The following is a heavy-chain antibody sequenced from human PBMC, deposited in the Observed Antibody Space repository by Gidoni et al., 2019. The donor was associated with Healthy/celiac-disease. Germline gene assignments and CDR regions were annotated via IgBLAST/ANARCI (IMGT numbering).Heavy chain of an antibody. Sequence: EVQLLESGGGLVQPGGSLRLSCAASGFTFSSYAMSWVRQAPGKGLEWVSAISGSGGSTYYADSVKGRFTISRDNSKNTLYLQMNSLRAEDTAVYYCATQTLYCSGGSCYWDYWGQGTLVTVSS. CDR2: ISGSGGST. V-gene: IGHV3-23*01. CDR3: ATQTLYCSGGSCYWDY. J-gene: IGHJ4*02. CDR1: GFTFSSYA. D-gene: IGHD2-15*01.